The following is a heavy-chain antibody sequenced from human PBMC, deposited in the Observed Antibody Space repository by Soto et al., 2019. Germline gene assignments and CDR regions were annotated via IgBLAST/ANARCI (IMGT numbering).Heavy chain of an antibody. D-gene: IGHD3-10*01. CDR3: AKDGAVARGVMLDYFYGMDV. CDR1: GFTFSSYG. J-gene: IGHJ6*02. Sequence: LRLSCAASGFTFSSYGMSWVRQAPGTGLEWVSTISSVGGHTFYADSVRGRFSISRDYSKNTVDLQMNSLRAEDTAVYYCAKDGAVARGVMLDYFYGMDVWGQGTTVTVSS. V-gene: IGHV3-23*01. CDR2: ISSVGGHT.